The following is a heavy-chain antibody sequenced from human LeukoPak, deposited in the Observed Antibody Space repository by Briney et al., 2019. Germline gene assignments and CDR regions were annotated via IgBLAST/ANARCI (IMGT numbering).Heavy chain of an antibody. Sequence: SETLSLTCTVSGGSISSSSYYWGWIRQPPGKGLEWIGSIYYSGSTYYNPSLKSRVTISVDTSKNQFSLKLSSVTAADTAVYYCARGSGSYYRPLNWFDPWGQGTLVTVSS. CDR2: IYYSGST. V-gene: IGHV4-39*07. CDR1: GGSISSSSYY. J-gene: IGHJ5*02. CDR3: ARGSGSYYRPLNWFDP. D-gene: IGHD1-26*01.